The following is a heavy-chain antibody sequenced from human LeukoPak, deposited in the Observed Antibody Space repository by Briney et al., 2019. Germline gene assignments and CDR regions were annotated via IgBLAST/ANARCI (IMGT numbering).Heavy chain of an antibody. CDR2: ISGSGGRT. J-gene: IGHJ4*02. CDR3: ANPQESPFDY. CDR1: GFTFSSYS. V-gene: IGHV3-23*01. Sequence: GGSLRLSCAASGFTFSSYSMNWVRQAPGKGLEWVSAISGSGGRTYYADSVKGRFTISRDNSKNTLYLQMNSLRAEDTAVYYCANPQESPFDYWGQGTLVTVSS.